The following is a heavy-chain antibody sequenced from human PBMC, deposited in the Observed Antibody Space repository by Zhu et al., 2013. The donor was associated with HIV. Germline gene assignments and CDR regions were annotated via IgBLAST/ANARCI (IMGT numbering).Heavy chain of an antibody. CDR3: TRVFGTSGHFDN. CDR1: GYTFTDYY. J-gene: IGHJ4*02. V-gene: IGHV1-2*02. Sequence: QVQLAQSGPEVKNPGASVKVSCKASGYTFTDYYLHWVRQAPGQGPEWMGWINPNNGAANYAQKFQGRVTMSRDTSISTVYMDVNRLTSDDTAVYYCTRVFGTSGHFDNWGQGTLVTVSS. D-gene: IGHD3-10*01. CDR2: INPNNGAA.